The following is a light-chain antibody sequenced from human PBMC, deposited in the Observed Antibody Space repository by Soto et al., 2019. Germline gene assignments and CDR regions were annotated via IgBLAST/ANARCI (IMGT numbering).Light chain of an antibody. V-gene: IGKV1-5*01. CDR2: DAS. J-gene: IGKJ1*01. CDR1: QSVSSW. Sequence: DIQMTQSPSTLSASVGDRVTITCRASQSVSSWLAWYQQKPGQPPKLLIYDASTLQSGVPSRFSGSGSGTEFTLTISSLQPDDFATYYCQQYNTYWTLGQGTKVDIK. CDR3: QQYNTYWT.